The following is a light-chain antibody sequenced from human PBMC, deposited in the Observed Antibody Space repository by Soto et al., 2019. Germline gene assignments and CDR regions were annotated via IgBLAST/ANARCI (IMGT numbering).Light chain of an antibody. V-gene: IGKV1-9*01. CDR3: QQLNSFPIP. CDR2: GAS. CDR1: QGISSF. Sequence: IPLTQSPSSLSASVGDRVTMTCRASQGISSFLAWYQQKPGKAPKLLIYGASTLQSGVPSRFSGSGSGTDFTLTIGSLQPEDFATYYCQQLNSFPIPFGPGTKVDIK. J-gene: IGKJ3*01.